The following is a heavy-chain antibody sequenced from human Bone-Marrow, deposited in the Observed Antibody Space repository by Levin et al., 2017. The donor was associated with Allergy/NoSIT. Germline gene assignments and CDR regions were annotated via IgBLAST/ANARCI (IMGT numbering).Heavy chain of an antibody. V-gene: IGHV3-30*18. CDR3: AKGGVNYYGSGSYQVYFDY. CDR2: ISYDGSNK. J-gene: IGHJ4*02. Sequence: SCAASGFTFSSYGMHWVRQAPGKGLEWVAVISYDGSNKYYADSVKGRFTISRDNSKNTLYLQMNSLRAEDTAVYYCAKGGVNYYGSGSYQVYFDYWGQGTLVTVSS. CDR1: GFTFSSYG. D-gene: IGHD3-10*01.